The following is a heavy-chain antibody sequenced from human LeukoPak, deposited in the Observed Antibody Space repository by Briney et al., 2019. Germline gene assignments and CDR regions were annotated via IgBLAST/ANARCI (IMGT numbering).Heavy chain of an antibody. CDR1: GFTFDDYG. Sequence: GGSLRLSCAASGFTFDDYGMSWVRQAPGKGLEWVSGINWNGGSTGYADSVKGRFTISRDNGKNSLYLQMNSLRAEDTALYYCARSGDYDILTGLPESYYYYMDVWGKGTTVTVSS. D-gene: IGHD3-9*01. CDR2: INWNGGST. V-gene: IGHV3-20*04. CDR3: ARSGDYDILTGLPESYYYYMDV. J-gene: IGHJ6*03.